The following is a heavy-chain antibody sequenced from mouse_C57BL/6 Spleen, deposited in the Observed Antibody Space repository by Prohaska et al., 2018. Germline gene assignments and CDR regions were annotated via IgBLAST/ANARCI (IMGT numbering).Heavy chain of an antibody. CDR1: GYTFTDYN. D-gene: IGHD2-1*01. Sequence: GYTFTDYNMHWVKQSHGKSLEWIGYINPNNGGTSYNQKFKGKATLTVNKSSSTAYMELRSLTSEDSAVEYCARDYTGNYRYYLANWAQVTTHRVS. CDR2: INPNNGGT. CDR3: ARDYTGNYRYYLAN. J-gene: IGHJ2*01. V-gene: IGHV1-22*01.